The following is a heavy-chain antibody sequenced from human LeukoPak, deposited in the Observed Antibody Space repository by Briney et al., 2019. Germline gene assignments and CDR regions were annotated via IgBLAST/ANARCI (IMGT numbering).Heavy chain of an antibody. CDR3: ARHGYCSGGSCYWDY. J-gene: IGHJ4*02. CDR2: IYYSGST. V-gene: IGHV4-59*08. CDR1: GGSISPFY. Sequence: SETLSLTCTVSGGSISPFYWSWIRQPPGKGLEWIAYIYYSGSTAYDPSLKSRVAISVDTSNNQVSLKLSSVTAADTAVYYCARHGYCSGGSCYWDYWGQGTLVTVSS. D-gene: IGHD2-15*01.